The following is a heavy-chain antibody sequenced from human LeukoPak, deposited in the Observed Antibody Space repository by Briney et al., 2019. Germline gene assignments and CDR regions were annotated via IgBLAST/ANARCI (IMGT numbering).Heavy chain of an antibody. CDR3: ARDYCSSTSCYLDY. Sequence: ASVKVSCKASGYTFSSHGFSWVRQAPGQGLEWMGWISGYNGNTNYAQKLQGRVTMTTDTSTRTAYMELRSLRSDDTAVYYCARDYCSSTSCYLDYWGQGTLVTVFS. CDR1: GYTFSSHG. V-gene: IGHV1-18*01. J-gene: IGHJ4*02. CDR2: ISGYNGNT. D-gene: IGHD2-2*01.